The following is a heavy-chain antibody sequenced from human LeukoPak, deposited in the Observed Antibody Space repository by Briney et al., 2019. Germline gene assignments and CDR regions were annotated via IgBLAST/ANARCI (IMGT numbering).Heavy chain of an antibody. D-gene: IGHD6-19*01. V-gene: IGHV3-23*01. J-gene: IGHJ4*02. Sequence: PGGSLRLSCAASGFTFSSYAMSWVRQAPGKGLEWVSAISGSGGSTYYADSVKGQFTISRDNSKNTLYLQMNSLRAEDTAVYYCAKDCQGRWLVYFDYWGQGTLVTVSS. CDR1: GFTFSSYA. CDR3: AKDCQGRWLVYFDY. CDR2: ISGSGGST.